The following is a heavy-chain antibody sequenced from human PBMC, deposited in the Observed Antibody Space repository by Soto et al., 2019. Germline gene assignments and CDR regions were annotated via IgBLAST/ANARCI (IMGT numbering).Heavy chain of an antibody. J-gene: IGHJ4*02. Sequence: ASVKVSCKASGYTFTSYDIHWVRQAPGQRLEWMGWINAGNGNTKYSQKLQGRVTMTTDTSTSTAYMELRSLRSDDTAVYYCARGGYDYGDSFDYWGQGTLVTVSS. CDR2: INAGNGNT. D-gene: IGHD4-17*01. CDR3: ARGGYDYGDSFDY. CDR1: GYTFTSYD. V-gene: IGHV1-3*01.